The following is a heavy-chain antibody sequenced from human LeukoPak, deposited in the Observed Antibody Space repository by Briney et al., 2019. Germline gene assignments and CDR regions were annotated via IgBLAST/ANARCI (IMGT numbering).Heavy chain of an antibody. J-gene: IGHJ4*02. CDR2: IWYDGSNK. CDR1: GFTFSSYG. D-gene: IGHD3-10*01. Sequence: GRSLRPSCAASGFTFSSYGMHWVRQAPGKGLEWVAVIWYDGSNKYYADPVKGRFTISRDNSKNPLYLQMNSLRAEDTAVYYCARDRIWGSGSYYNSLDYWGQGTLVTVSS. CDR3: ARDRIWGSGSYYNSLDY. V-gene: IGHV3-33*01.